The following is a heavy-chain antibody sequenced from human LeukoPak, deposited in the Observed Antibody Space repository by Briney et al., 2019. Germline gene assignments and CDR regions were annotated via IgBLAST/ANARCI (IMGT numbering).Heavy chain of an antibody. CDR1: GFTFDDYG. D-gene: IGHD5-12*01. J-gene: IGHJ6*03. CDR2: INWNGDST. Sequence: GGSLRLSCAASGFTFDDYGMSWVRQAPGKGLEWVSNINWNGDSTGYADSVKGRFTISRDNGKNSLYLQMNSLRAEDTALYYRAREVATYDYYYYMDVWGKGTTVTVSS. CDR3: AREVATYDYYYYMDV. V-gene: IGHV3-20*04.